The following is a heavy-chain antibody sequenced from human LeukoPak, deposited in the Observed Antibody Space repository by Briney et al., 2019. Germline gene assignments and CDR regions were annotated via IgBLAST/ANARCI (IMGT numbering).Heavy chain of an antibody. Sequence: GGSLRLSCAASGFTFSSYEMNWVHQAPGKGLEWVSSISTRSSYIYYADSMKGRFTISRDNTKNSLYLQMNSLRAEDTAVYYCARSAGVVSGYYFDYWGQGSLVTVSS. CDR2: ISTRSSYI. CDR1: GFTFSSYE. D-gene: IGHD3-22*01. J-gene: IGHJ4*02. CDR3: ARSAGVVSGYYFDY. V-gene: IGHV3-21*01.